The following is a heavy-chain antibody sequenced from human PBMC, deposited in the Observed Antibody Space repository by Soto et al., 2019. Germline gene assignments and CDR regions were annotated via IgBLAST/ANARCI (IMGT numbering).Heavy chain of an antibody. V-gene: IGHV3-30-3*01. J-gene: IGHJ5*02. CDR3: ARDRAVAAPNGFDP. CDR1: GLTIRSYA. Sequence: QVQLVESGGGVVQPGRSLRLSCAASGLTIRSYAMHWVRQAPGKGLEWVAVISYDGSKKFHADAVKGRFTISRDNSKNTLYLQMISLRAEDTAVYYCARDRAVAAPNGFDPWGQGTLVTVSS. CDR2: ISYDGSKK. D-gene: IGHD6-19*01.